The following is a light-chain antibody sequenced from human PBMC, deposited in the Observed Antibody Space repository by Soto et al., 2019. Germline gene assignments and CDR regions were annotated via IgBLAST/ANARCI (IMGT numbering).Light chain of an antibody. CDR2: DVY. J-gene: IGLJ2*01. Sequence: QAVVTQPRSVSGSPGQSVTISCTGTSNDVGYYNYVSWYQQHPGKGPKLLIYDVYKRPSGVPARFSGSKSGNTASLTISGLQAEDEADYHCCSEAGSYTLLFGGGTKLTVL. CDR3: CSEAGSYTLL. CDR1: SNDVGYYNY. V-gene: IGLV2-11*01.